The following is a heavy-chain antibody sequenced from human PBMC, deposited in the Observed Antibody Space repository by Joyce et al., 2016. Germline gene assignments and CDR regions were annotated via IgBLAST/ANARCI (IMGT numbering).Heavy chain of an antibody. CDR1: GFTFSNFA. J-gene: IGHJ4*02. Sequence: EVQLLESGGGLVQPGGSLRLSCAASGFTFSNFAMDWVRQAPGKGLEWVSAISNSGGTIYYADSVKGRFTISRDNSKNTLYLQMSSLRAEDTAIYYCAKTLVPGATPFDNWGQGTLVTVSS. CDR3: AKTLVPGATPFDN. V-gene: IGHV3-23*01. D-gene: IGHD3-10*01. CDR2: ISNSGGTI.